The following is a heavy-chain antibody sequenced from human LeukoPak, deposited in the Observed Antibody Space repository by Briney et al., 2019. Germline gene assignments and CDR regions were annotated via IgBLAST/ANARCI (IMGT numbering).Heavy chain of an antibody. Sequence: GGSLRLSCGAAGFNFSSFAMSWVRQAPGKGLEWVSAISSSGGSTFYADSVKGRFIISRDNSKNTLYLQMNSLRAEDTAVYYCANNSGTYYYYYGVDVWGQGTTVTVSS. CDR3: ANNSGTYYYYYGVDV. CDR2: ISSSGGST. V-gene: IGHV3-23*01. CDR1: GFNFSSFA. D-gene: IGHD5-12*01. J-gene: IGHJ6*02.